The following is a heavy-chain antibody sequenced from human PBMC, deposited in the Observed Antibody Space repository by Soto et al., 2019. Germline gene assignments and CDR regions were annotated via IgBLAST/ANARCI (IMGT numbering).Heavy chain of an antibody. Sequence: SETLSLTCTVSGGSISSSSYYWGWIRQPPGKGLEWIGSIYYSGSTYYNPSLKSRVTISVDTSKNQFSLKLSSVTAADTAVYYCARQHDYGDFLYYYYMDVWGKGTTVTVSS. J-gene: IGHJ6*03. CDR1: GGSISSSSYY. V-gene: IGHV4-39*01. D-gene: IGHD4-17*01. CDR3: ARQHDYGDFLYYYYMDV. CDR2: IYYSGST.